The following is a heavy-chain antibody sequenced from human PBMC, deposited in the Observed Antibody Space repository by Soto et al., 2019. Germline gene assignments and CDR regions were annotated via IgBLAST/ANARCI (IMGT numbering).Heavy chain of an antibody. CDR2: ISYDGSNK. Sequence: PGGSLRLSCAASGFTFSSYGMHWFRQAPGKGLEWVAVISYDGSNKYYADSVKGRFTISRDNSKNTLYLQMNSLRAEDTAVYYCSVQWLVRNGQFDYWGQGTLVTVSS. CDR3: SVQWLVRNGQFDY. J-gene: IGHJ4*02. V-gene: IGHV3-30*03. CDR1: GFTFSSYG. D-gene: IGHD6-19*01.